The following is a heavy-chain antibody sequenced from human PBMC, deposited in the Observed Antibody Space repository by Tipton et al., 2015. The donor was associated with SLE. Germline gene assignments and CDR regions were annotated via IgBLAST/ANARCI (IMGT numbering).Heavy chain of an antibody. J-gene: IGHJ4*02. Sequence: SLRLSCAASGFTFTNSWMHWVRQAPGKGLVWVSSISGNGGSSYYADSVKGRFTISRDNSKNTVYLQMNSLRAEDTAVYYCAKLNWRVAAAGGWDYWGQGTLVTVAS. CDR3: AKLNWRVAAAGGWDY. CDR1: GFTFTNSW. V-gene: IGHV3-23*01. CDR2: ISGNGGSS. D-gene: IGHD6-13*01.